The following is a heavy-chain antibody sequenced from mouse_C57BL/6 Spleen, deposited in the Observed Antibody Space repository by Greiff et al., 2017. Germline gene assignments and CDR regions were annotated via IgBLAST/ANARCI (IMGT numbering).Heavy chain of an antibody. CDR1: GYTFTDYY. V-gene: IGHV1-26*01. D-gene: IGHD3-2*02. Sequence: EVQLQQSGPELVKPGASVKISCKASGYTFTDYYMNWVKQSHGKSLEWIGDINPNNGGTSYNQKFKGKATLTVAKSSSTAYMELRSLTSEDSAVYYCARPDSSGPFAYWGQGTLVTVSA. CDR2: INPNNGGT. J-gene: IGHJ3*01. CDR3: ARPDSSGPFAY.